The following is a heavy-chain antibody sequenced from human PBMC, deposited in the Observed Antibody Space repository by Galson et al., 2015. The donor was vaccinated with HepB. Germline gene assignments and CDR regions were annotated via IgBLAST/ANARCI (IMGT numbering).Heavy chain of an antibody. CDR3: ARGPFHPVATIPTGFDY. V-gene: IGHV3-66*02. D-gene: IGHD5-24*01. CDR2: IYSGGGT. Sequence: SLRLSCAASGFTVSSNYMSWVRQAPGKGLEWVSVIYSGGGTYYADSVKGRFTISRDNSKNTLYLQMNSLRAEDTAVYYCARGPFHPVATIPTGFDYWGQGTLVTVSS. J-gene: IGHJ4*02. CDR1: GFTVSSNY.